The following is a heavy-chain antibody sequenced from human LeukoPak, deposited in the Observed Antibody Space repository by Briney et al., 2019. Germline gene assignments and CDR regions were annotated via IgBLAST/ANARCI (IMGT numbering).Heavy chain of an antibody. CDR1: GFTFSSYG. Sequence: GRSRRFSCAASGFTFSSYGMHWGRQAPGKGLEWVAVISYDGSNKYYADSVKGRFTISRDNSKNTLYLQMNSLRAEDTAVYYCAKADYDSSGYCDYWGQGTLVTVSS. J-gene: IGHJ4*02. CDR2: ISYDGSNK. D-gene: IGHD3-22*01. V-gene: IGHV3-30*18. CDR3: AKADYDSSGYCDY.